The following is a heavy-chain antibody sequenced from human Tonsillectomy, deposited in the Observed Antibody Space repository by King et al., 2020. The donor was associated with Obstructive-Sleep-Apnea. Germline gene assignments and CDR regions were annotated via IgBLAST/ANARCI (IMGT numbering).Heavy chain of an antibody. CDR3: ARGRWAAPYYFDY. V-gene: IGHV1-2*04. CDR1: GYTFTGYY. Sequence: QLVQSGAEVKKPGASVKVSCKASGYTFTGYYMHWVRQAPGQGLEWMGWINPNSGGTNYAQKFQGWVTMTRDTSISPAYMELSRLRSDDTAVYYCARGRWAAPYYFDYWGQGTLVTVSS. J-gene: IGHJ4*02. D-gene: IGHD6-6*01. CDR2: INPNSGGT.